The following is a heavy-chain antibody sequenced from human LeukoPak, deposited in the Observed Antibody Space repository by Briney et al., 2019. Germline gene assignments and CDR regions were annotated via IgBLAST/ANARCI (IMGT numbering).Heavy chain of an antibody. CDR3: ARLAVAGKGPFDY. J-gene: IGHJ4*02. Sequence: PGGSLRLSCAASGFTFSSYGMHWVRRAPGKGLEWVAVIWYDGSNKYYADSVKGRFTISRDNSKNTLYLQMNSLRAEDTAVYYCARLAVAGKGPFDYWGQGTLVTVSS. CDR2: IWYDGSNK. CDR1: GFTFSSYG. D-gene: IGHD6-19*01. V-gene: IGHV3-33*08.